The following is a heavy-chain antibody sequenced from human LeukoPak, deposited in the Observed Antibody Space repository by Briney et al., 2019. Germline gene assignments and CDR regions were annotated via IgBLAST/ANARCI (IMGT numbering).Heavy chain of an antibody. J-gene: IGHJ6*03. CDR2: ISAYNGNT. Sequence: ASVKVSCKASGYTFTSYGISWVQQAPGQGLEWMGWISAYNGNTNYAQKLQGRVTMTTDTSTSTAYMELRSLRSDDTAVYYCARVAADAGYYYYMDVWGKGTTVTVSS. CDR1: GYTFTSYG. V-gene: IGHV1-18*01. CDR3: ARVAADAGYYYYMDV. D-gene: IGHD2-15*01.